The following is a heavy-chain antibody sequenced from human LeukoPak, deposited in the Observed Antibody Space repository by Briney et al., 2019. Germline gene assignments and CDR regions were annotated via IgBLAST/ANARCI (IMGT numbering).Heavy chain of an antibody. V-gene: IGHV4-59*01. CDR3: ARWGYGDYGLYYFDY. D-gene: IGHD4-17*01. Sequence: SETLSLTCTVSGGSISSYYWSWLRQPPGKGLEWIGYIYYSGSTNYNPSLKSRVTISVDTSKNQFSLKLSSVTAADTAVYYCARWGYGDYGLYYFDYWGQGTLVTVSS. CDR1: GGSISSYY. CDR2: IYYSGST. J-gene: IGHJ4*02.